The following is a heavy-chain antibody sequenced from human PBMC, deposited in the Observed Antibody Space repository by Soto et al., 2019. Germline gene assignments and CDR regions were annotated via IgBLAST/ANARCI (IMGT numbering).Heavy chain of an antibody. Sequence: GASVKVSCKASGGTFSSYAISWVRQAPGQGLEWMGGIIPIFGTANYVQKFQGRVTITADESTSTAYMELSSLRSEDTAAYYCARDLGVAVAGKVIGPDWFDPWGQGTLVTVSS. D-gene: IGHD6-19*01. J-gene: IGHJ5*02. CDR2: IIPIFGTA. V-gene: IGHV1-69*13. CDR1: GGTFSSYA. CDR3: ARDLGVAVAGKVIGPDWFDP.